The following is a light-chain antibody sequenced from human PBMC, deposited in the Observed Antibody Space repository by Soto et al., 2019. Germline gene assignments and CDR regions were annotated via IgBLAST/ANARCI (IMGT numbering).Light chain of an antibody. CDR3: QQYGTFPPT. Sequence: EIVLTQSPGTLSLSPGERATLSCRASQTVINTYLAWYQQKSGQAPKFLIYGASNRATGIPDRFSGSGSGTDFTLTISRLEPEDFAVYYCQQYGTFPPTFGGGTKVEI. CDR2: GAS. CDR1: QTVINTY. V-gene: IGKV3-20*01. J-gene: IGKJ4*01.